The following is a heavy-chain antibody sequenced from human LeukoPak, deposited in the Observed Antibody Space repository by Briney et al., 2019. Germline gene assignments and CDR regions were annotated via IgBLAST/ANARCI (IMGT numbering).Heavy chain of an antibody. D-gene: IGHD5-24*01. J-gene: IGHJ5*01. CDR3: ARGDGYGYNWFDS. V-gene: IGHV1-69*05. Sequence: SVKVSCKDFGGTFSNYAITWVRQAPGQGLEWMGRIIPIFGTANYAQKFQGRITITTDESTSTDYMELSSLRSEDTAVYYCARGDGYGYNWFDSWGQGTLVTVSS. CDR2: IIPIFGTA. CDR1: GGTFSNYA.